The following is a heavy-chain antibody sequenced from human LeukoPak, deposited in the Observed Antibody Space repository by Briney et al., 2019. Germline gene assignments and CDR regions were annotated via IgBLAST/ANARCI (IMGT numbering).Heavy chain of an antibody. D-gene: IGHD3-22*01. CDR1: GDSITNNNDH. V-gene: IGHV4-39*01. Sequence: PSETLSLTCAVSGDSITNNNDHWGWIRQPPGKGLEWIGSIYYSGSTYYNPSLKSRVTISVDTSKNQFSLKLSSVTAADTAVYYCARQQAKGYDSSGYLDYWGQGTLVTVSS. CDR3: ARQQAKGYDSSGYLDY. J-gene: IGHJ4*02. CDR2: IYYSGST.